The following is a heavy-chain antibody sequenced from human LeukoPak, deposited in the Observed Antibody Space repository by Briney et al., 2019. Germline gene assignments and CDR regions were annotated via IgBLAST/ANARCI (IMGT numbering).Heavy chain of an antibody. Sequence: PGGSLRLSCAASGFTFSSYEMKWDRQAPGEGREWVSYISSSGSTIYYADSEKGRFTITRDNAKTSLYLQMNSLRAEDTAVYYCARVDYDIFTGHIGGYFDCWGQRTLVTVSS. J-gene: IGHJ4*02. CDR1: GFTFSSYE. D-gene: IGHD3-9*01. V-gene: IGHV3-48*03. CDR2: ISSSGSTI. CDR3: ARVDYDIFTGHIGGYFDC.